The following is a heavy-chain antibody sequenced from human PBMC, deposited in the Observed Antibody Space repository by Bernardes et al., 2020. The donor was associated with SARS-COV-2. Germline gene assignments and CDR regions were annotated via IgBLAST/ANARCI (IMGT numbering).Heavy chain of an antibody. CDR1: GYTFTGYF. Sequence: ASVKVSCKASGYTFTGYFIHWVRQAPGQGLEWMGWINPNSGATTFAQNFQGWVTLTRDTSISTAYMELSRLRSDDTAIYYCARAYGSGSSQDQYYFDFWGQGTLVSVSS. V-gene: IGHV1-2*04. CDR2: INPNSGAT. D-gene: IGHD3-10*01. CDR3: ARAYGSGSSQDQYYFDF. J-gene: IGHJ4*02.